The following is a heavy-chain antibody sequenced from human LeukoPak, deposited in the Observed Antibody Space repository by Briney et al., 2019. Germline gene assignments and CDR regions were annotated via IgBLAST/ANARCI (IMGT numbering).Heavy chain of an antibody. CDR2: IYYSGST. CDR1: GGSISSYY. CDR3: AREGYSYGLRYYGMDV. D-gene: IGHD5-18*01. V-gene: IGHV4-59*01. J-gene: IGHJ6*02. Sequence: SETLSLTCTVSGGSISSYYWSWIRQPPGKGLEWIGYIYYSGSTNYNPSLKSRVTISVDTSKNQFSLKLSSATAADTAVYYCAREGYSYGLRYYGMDVWGQGTTVTVSS.